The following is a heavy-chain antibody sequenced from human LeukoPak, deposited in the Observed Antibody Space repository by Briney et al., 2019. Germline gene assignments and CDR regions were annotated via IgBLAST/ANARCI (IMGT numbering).Heavy chain of an antibody. CDR1: GLTFSNFS. CDR2: INTVASYI. J-gene: IGHJ4*02. V-gene: IGHV3-21*06. CDR3: ARLRRNSDKSGFYYYYDY. D-gene: IGHD3-22*01. Sequence: PGGSLRLSCAASGLTFSNFSFNWVPQGPGKGLEWVSSINTVASYIYYADSVKGRFTISRDNAKNSLYLQMNSLRAEETGVYYCARLRRNSDKSGFYYYYDYWGQGTLVTVSS.